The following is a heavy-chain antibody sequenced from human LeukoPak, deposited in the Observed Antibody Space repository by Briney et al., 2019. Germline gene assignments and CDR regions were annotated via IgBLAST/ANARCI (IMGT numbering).Heavy chain of an antibody. CDR2: IKSDGSST. CDR3: ATSRTFDY. CDR1: GFTFSSYW. J-gene: IGHJ4*02. Sequence: GSLRLSCGASGFTFSSYWMHWVRQAPGKGLVWVSRIKSDGSSTRYADSVKGRFTISRDNAKNTVYLQMNSLRAEDTAVYYGATSRTFDYWGQGTLVTVSS. V-gene: IGHV3-74*01.